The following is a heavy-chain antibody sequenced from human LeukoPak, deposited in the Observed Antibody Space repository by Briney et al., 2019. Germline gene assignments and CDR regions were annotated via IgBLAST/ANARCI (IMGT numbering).Heavy chain of an antibody. CDR2: IYYSGST. D-gene: IGHD3-10*01. Sequence: LHCLWWIYYSGSTYYNPSLKSRVTISVDTSKNRFSLKLSSVTAADTAVYYCARDQGGSGSYFYYWGQGTLVTVSS. V-gene: IGHV4-39*07. J-gene: IGHJ4*02. CDR3: ARDQGGSGSYFYY.